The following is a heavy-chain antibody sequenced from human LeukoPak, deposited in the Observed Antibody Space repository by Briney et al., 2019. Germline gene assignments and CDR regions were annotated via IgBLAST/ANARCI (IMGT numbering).Heavy chain of an antibody. J-gene: IGHJ4*02. CDR3: AREGFRYYDSSGYPTN. Sequence: KPSETLSLTCAVYGGSFRGYYWSWIRQPPGKGLEWIGEINHSGSTNYNPSLKSRVTISVDTSKNQFSLKLSSVTAADTAVYYCAREGFRYYDSSGYPTNWGQGTLVTVSS. CDR2: INHSGST. CDR1: GGSFRGYY. V-gene: IGHV4-34*01. D-gene: IGHD3-22*01.